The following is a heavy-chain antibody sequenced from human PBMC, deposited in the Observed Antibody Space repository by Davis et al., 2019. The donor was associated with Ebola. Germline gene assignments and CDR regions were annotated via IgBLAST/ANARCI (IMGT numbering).Heavy chain of an antibody. V-gene: IGHV3-21*01. CDR3: ARETYYYDSSGQRAAFDI. Sequence: GESLKLSCAASGFTFSSYSMNWVRQAPGKGLEWVSSISSSSSYIYYADSVKGRFTISRDNAKNSLYLQMNSLRAEDTAVYYCARETYYYDSSGQRAAFDIWGQGTMVTVSS. CDR1: GFTFSSYS. CDR2: ISSSSSYI. J-gene: IGHJ3*02. D-gene: IGHD3-22*01.